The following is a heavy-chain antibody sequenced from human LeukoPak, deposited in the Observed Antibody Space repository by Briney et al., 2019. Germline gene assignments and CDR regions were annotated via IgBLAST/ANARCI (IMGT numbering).Heavy chain of an antibody. Sequence: SETLSLTCAVYGGSFSGYYWSWIRQPPGKGLEWIGEINHSGSTNYNPSLKSRVTISVDTSKNQFSLKLSSVTAADTAVYYCARGSGSYYYYYGMDVWGQGTTVTVSS. V-gene: IGHV4-34*01. D-gene: IGHD1-26*01. CDR2: INHSGST. CDR1: GGSFSGYY. J-gene: IGHJ6*02. CDR3: ARGSGSYYYYYGMDV.